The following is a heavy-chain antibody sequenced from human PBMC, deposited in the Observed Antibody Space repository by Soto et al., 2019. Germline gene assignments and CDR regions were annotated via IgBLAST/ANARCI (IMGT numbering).Heavy chain of an antibody. J-gene: IGHJ3*02. CDR1: GFTFSSYG. CDR2: ISYDGSNK. V-gene: IGHV3-30*18. CDR3: AKSSTMIVDDAFDI. Sequence: QVQLVESGGGVVQPGRSLRLSCAASGFTFSSYGMHWVRQAPGKGLEWVAVISYDGSNKYYADSVKGRFTISRDNSKNTLYLQMNSLRAEDTAVYYCAKSSTMIVDDAFDIWGQGTMVTVSS. D-gene: IGHD3-22*01.